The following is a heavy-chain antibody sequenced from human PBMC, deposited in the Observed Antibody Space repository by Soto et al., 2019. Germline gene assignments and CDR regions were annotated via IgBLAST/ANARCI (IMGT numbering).Heavy chain of an antibody. CDR3: ASRVGSSSSTTEFDY. J-gene: IGHJ4*02. CDR2: IYYSGST. V-gene: IGHV4-31*03. Sequence: QVQLQESGPGLVKPSQTLSLTCTVSGGSISSGSYYWSWIRQHPGKGLEWNGYIYYSGSTYYIPSLKSRVTITVDTSKNQFSLKLSSVTAADTAVYYCASRVGSSSSTTEFDYWGQGTLVTVSS. CDR1: GGSISSGSYY. D-gene: IGHD6-6*01.